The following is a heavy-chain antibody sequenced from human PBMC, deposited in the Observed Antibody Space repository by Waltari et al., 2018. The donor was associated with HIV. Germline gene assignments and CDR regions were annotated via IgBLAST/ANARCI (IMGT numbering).Heavy chain of an antibody. Sequence: EDNLVESGGGWVQPGGSLRLACAASVFTFDDYAMHWVRQGPGKGLEWVSGISWNSGTKDYADSVKGRFSISRDNAKSFLYLQMNSLKTEDTALYYCAKDTSIGSGWKNVFDIWGQGIMVTVSS. J-gene: IGHJ3*02. D-gene: IGHD6-19*01. V-gene: IGHV3-9*01. CDR1: VFTFDDYA. CDR2: ISWNSGTK. CDR3: AKDTSIGSGWKNVFDI.